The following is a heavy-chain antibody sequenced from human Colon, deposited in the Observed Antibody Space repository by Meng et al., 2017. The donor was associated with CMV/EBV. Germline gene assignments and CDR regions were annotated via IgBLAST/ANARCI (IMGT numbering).Heavy chain of an antibody. J-gene: IGHJ4*02. CDR1: GGTFSSDG. V-gene: IGHV1-69*05. CDR3: ARVSGYSGYDPLGY. D-gene: IGHD5-12*01. Sequence: SVKVSCKASGGTFSSDGISWVRQAPGQGLEWMGGIIPMFGTASYAQKFQGRVTITTDESTSTAYMELSSLRSEDTAVYYCARVSGYSGYDPLGYWGQGTLVTVSS. CDR2: IIPMFGTA.